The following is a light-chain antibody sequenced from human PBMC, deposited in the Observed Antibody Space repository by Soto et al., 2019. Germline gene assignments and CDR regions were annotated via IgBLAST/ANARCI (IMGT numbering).Light chain of an antibody. V-gene: IGKV4-1*01. J-gene: IGKJ5*01. CDR1: QSVLYSSNNKNY. CDR2: WAS. CDR3: HQYYSTPHT. Sequence: DIVMTQSPDSLAVSLGERATINCKSSQSVLYSSNNKNYLAWYQQKPGQPPKLLIYWASTRESGVPDRFSGSGSGTDFTRTISSLQAEDVAVYYCHQYYSTPHTFGQGTRLEIK.